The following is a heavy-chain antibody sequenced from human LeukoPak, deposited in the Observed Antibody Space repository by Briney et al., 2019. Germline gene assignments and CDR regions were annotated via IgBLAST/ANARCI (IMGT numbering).Heavy chain of an antibody. CDR2: INEDGGEK. D-gene: IGHD5-24*01. Sequence: GGSLRLSCVALEFSFETYWMSWVRQAPGRGPERVANINEDGGEKHYVGSVRGRFTISRDNADNSLHLQMNSLRPEDMAVYYCARGETMDVWGKGTTVTVSS. V-gene: IGHV3-7*01. J-gene: IGHJ6*03. CDR3: ARGETMDV. CDR1: EFSFETYW.